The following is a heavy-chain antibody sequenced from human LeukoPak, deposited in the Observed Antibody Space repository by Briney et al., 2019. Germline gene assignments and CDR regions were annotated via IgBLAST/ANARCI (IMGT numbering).Heavy chain of an antibody. V-gene: IGHV3-30-3*01. Sequence: PGGSLRLSCAASGFTFSSYAMHWVRQAPGKGLEWVAVISYDGSNKYYADSVKGRFTISRDNSKNTLYLQMNGLRAEDTAVYYCARDETIAAAGMFDYWGQGTLVTVSS. CDR1: GFTFSSYA. CDR2: ISYDGSNK. J-gene: IGHJ4*02. D-gene: IGHD6-13*01. CDR3: ARDETIAAAGMFDY.